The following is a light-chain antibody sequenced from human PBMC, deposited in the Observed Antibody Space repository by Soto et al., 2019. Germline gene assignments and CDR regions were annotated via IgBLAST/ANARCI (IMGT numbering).Light chain of an antibody. Sequence: DIQMTQSPSTLSASVGDRVTITCRASQSISTYLPWYQQKLGRAPTLLIYAASSLQSGVPSRFSGGGSGTDFTLTFSSLQPEDFAMYFCQQCYSSPRTCGQGTKVEIK. V-gene: IGKV1-39*01. CDR1: QSISTY. CDR3: QQCYSSPRT. CDR2: AAS. J-gene: IGKJ1*01.